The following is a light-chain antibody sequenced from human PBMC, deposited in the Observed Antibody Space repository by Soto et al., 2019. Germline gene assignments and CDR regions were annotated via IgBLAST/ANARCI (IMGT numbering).Light chain of an antibody. Sequence: EIVLTQSPATLSFSPGERATLSCRASQRVSSYLAWYQQKPGQAPRLLIYDASNRATGIPARFSGSGSGTDFTLTIRSLEPEDFAVYYGQQRSNWPPWTFGQGTKVAIK. CDR3: QQRSNWPPWT. V-gene: IGKV3-11*01. J-gene: IGKJ1*01. CDR2: DAS. CDR1: QRVSSY.